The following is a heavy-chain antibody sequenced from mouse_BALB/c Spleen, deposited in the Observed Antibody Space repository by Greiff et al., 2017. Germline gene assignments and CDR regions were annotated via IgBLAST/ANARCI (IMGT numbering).Heavy chain of an antibody. CDR3: ARRGLLPFDY. V-gene: IGHV1S132*01. CDR2: IFPGTGTT. D-gene: IGHD1-1*01. CDR1: GYTFTSYW. J-gene: IGHJ2*01. Sequence: QVQLQQSGAELVKPGASVKLSCKTSGYTFTSYWIQWVKQRPGQGLGWIGEIFPGTGTTYYNEKFKGKATLTIDTSSSTAYMQLSSLTSEDSAVYFCARRGLLPFDYWGQGTTLTVSS.